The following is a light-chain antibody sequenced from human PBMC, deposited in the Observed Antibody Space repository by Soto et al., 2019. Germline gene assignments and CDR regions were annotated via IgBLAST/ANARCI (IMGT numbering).Light chain of an antibody. Sequence: QSVLTQPPSVSGAPGQRVTISCTGSSSNIGAGYDVHWYQQLPGTAPKLLIYGDSNRPSGVPDRFSGSKSGTSTSLAITGLQAEDEADYYCQSYDNSLSGSLFGNGTKVTVL. V-gene: IGLV1-40*01. J-gene: IGLJ1*01. CDR2: GDS. CDR1: SSNIGAGYD. CDR3: QSYDNSLSGSL.